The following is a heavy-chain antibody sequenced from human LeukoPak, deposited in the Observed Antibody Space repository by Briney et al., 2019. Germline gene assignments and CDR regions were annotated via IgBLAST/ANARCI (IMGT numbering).Heavy chain of an antibody. Sequence: PGGSLRLSCAASGFTFSSYGMHWVRQAPGKGLEWVAVIWYDGSNKYYADSVKGRFTISRDNSKNTLYLQMNSLRAEDTAVYYCAKDLYYYDSSGYHIRDYWGQGTLVTVSS. CDR2: IWYDGSNK. CDR3: AKDLYYYDSSGYHIRDY. D-gene: IGHD3-22*01. J-gene: IGHJ4*02. CDR1: GFTFSSYG. V-gene: IGHV3-33*06.